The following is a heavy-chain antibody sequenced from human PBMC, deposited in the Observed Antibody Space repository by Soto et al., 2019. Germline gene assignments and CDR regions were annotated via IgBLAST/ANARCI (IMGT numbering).Heavy chain of an antibody. CDR3: AREIYGYSSSWYDGGTN. CDR1: GFTFSSYS. V-gene: IGHV3-21*01. Sequence: GGSLRLSCAASGFTFSSYSMNWVRQAPGKGLEWVSSISSSSSYIYYPESVKGRFTISRDNAKNSLYLQMNSLRAEDTAVYYCAREIYGYSSSWYDGGTNWGQGTLVTVSS. CDR2: ISSSSSYI. D-gene: IGHD6-13*01. J-gene: IGHJ4*02.